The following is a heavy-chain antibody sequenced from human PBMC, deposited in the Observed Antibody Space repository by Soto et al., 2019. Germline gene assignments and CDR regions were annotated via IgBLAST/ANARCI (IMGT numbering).Heavy chain of an antibody. V-gene: IGHV4-39*07. CDR1: GGSISSSSYY. CDR3: ARVPFLYDSSGSFSLGAGFDN. D-gene: IGHD3-22*01. J-gene: IGHJ4*02. Sequence: PSETLSLTCTVSGGSISSSSYYWGWIRQPPGKGLEWIGSIYYSGSTYYNPSLKSRVTISVDTSKNQFSLKLSSVTAADTAVYYCARVPFLYDSSGSFSLGAGFDNWGQGTLVTVSS. CDR2: IYYSGST.